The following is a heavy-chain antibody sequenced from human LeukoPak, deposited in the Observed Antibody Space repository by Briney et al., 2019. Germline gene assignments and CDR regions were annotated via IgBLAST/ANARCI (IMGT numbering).Heavy chain of an antibody. V-gene: IGHV3-30*18. CDR3: AKGPLRGTAAAIDY. D-gene: IGHD2-2*01. CDR1: GFTFSSYA. J-gene: IGHJ4*02. CDR2: ISYDGRNI. Sequence: GGSLRLSCAASGFTFSSYAMSWVRQAPGKGLEWVAVISYDGRNIHYPDSVKGRFTISRDISTDTLWLQMDSLRTEDTAVYYCAKGPLRGTAAAIDYWGQGTLVTVSS.